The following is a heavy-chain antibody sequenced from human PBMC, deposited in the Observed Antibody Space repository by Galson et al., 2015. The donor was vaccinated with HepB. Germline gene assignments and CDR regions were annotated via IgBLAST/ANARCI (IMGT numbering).Heavy chain of an antibody. CDR1: GFTFSSYA. CDR3: ARDRAAAGSLRGPYWFDY. CDR2: ISYDGSNK. V-gene: IGHV3-30-3*01. J-gene: IGHJ4*02. D-gene: IGHD6-13*01. Sequence: SLRLSCAASGFTFSSYAMHWVRQAPGKGLEWVAVISYDGSNKYYADSVKGRFTISRDNSKNTLYLQMNSLRAEDTAVYYCARDRAAAGSLRGPYWFDYWGQGTLVTVSS.